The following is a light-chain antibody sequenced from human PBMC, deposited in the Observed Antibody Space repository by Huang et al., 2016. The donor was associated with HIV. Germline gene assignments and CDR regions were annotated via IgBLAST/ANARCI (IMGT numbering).Light chain of an antibody. J-gene: IGKJ2*01. CDR1: QDINNR. CDR2: AAS. V-gene: IGKV1-16*01. CDR3: QQFDTFPYT. Sequence: DIQMTQSPSSLSTSVGARVTITCRASQDINNRLAWYRQKPGKAPESLIYAASKLQSVVPSRFSGSGSGTYFTLTISSLQPEDFATYYCQQFDTFPYTFGRGTRLDI.